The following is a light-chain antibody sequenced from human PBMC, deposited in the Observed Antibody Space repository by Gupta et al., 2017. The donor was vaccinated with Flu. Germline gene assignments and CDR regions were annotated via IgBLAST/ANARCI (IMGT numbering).Light chain of an antibody. Sequence: DIQMTQSPSSLSASVGDRVTITCRASQTIDNYLNWYQQRPGKAPKLLIYAASSLQSGVPSRFSGSGSGTDFTLTISRLQPEDFAIYYCQQSDSSAITFGQGTRMEIK. CDR2: AAS. CDR1: QTIDNY. V-gene: IGKV1-39*01. CDR3: QQSDSSAIT. J-gene: IGKJ5*01.